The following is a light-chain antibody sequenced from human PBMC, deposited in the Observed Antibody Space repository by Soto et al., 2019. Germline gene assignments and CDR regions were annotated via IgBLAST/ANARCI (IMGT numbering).Light chain of an antibody. V-gene: IGKV1-39*01. CDR3: QQTYSTPYT. Sequence: DIQMTQSPSSLSASVGDRVTLTCRASQSIASYLNWYQLKPGKAPKLLIYSTSSLQIGVPSRFSGSGSGTAFTLTINSLHPEDFATYYCQQTYSTPYTFGQGARLEIK. J-gene: IGKJ2*01. CDR2: STS. CDR1: QSIASY.